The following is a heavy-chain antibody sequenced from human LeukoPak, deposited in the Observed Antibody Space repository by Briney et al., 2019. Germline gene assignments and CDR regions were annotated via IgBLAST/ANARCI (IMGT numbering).Heavy chain of an antibody. Sequence: ASVTVSCKASGYTFTSYFIHWVRQAPGQGLEWMGIINPGSGSTSYTQKFRDRVTMTRDKSTSTANMELSSLRSEDTAVYYCVRDLGYYNSSCYPTHFDYWGQGTLVTVSS. V-gene: IGHV1-46*01. CDR3: VRDLGYYNSSCYPTHFDY. D-gene: IGHD3-22*01. CDR2: INPGSGST. J-gene: IGHJ4*02. CDR1: GYTFTSYF.